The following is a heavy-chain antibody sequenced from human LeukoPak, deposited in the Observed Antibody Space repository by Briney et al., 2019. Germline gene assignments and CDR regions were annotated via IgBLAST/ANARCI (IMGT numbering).Heavy chain of an antibody. V-gene: IGHV4-39*01. J-gene: IGHJ4*02. Sequence: PSETLSLTCTVSGGSISSDSYYWAWIRQPPGKGLEWIASIYYSGSTYYNPSLKSRVTISVDTSRNQFSLKLSSVTAADTAVYYCGSLAVAGLPEGYWGQGTLVIVSS. D-gene: IGHD6-19*01. CDR3: GSLAVAGLPEGY. CDR1: GGSISSDSYY. CDR2: IYYSGST.